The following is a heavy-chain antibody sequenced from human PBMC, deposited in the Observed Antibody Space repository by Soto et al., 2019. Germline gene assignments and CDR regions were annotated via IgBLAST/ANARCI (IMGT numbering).Heavy chain of an antibody. J-gene: IGHJ2*01. Sequence: SETLSLTCAVSGYSINNDYYWGWIRQLPGRGLEYIGSIYRSGSTYYSPSLKSRITISLDTSKNQFSLKLTSVTAADTAVYYCAREARTLEWYVDVWGRATLVTVSS. D-gene: IGHD6-6*01. CDR1: GYSINNDYY. CDR2: IYRSGST. V-gene: IGHV4-38-2*01. CDR3: AREARTLEWYVDV.